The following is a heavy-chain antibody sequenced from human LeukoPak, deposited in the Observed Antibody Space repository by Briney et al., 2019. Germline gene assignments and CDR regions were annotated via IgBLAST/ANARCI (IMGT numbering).Heavy chain of an antibody. CDR3: ARGPTRYYFDC. CDR1: GGSISSSNYY. V-gene: IGHV4-39*07. D-gene: IGHD4-17*01. J-gene: IGHJ4*02. CDR2: ISYSGSA. Sequence: SETLSLTCTVSGGSISSSNYYWGWIRQSPGKGLEWIGSISYSGSAYYNPSLKSRVTISVDTSKNQFSLGLSSVTAADTAVYYCARGPTRYYFDCWGQGTQVTVSS.